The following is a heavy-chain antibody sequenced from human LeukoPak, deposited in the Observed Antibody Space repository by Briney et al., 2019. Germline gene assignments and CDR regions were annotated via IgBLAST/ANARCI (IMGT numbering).Heavy chain of an antibody. D-gene: IGHD2-15*01. CDR2: FYPGDSDT. J-gene: IGHJ4*02. CDR1: GSRFTSYW. Sequence: GGSLEISWQGSGSRFTSYWIGWVRQLPGKGLGGMGIFYPGDSDTRYSPSFQGQVTISAEKSISTAYLQWSSLKASDTAMYFCARYYCSGGSCHGIFDYWGQGTLVTVSS. CDR3: ARYYCSGGSCHGIFDY. V-gene: IGHV5-51*01.